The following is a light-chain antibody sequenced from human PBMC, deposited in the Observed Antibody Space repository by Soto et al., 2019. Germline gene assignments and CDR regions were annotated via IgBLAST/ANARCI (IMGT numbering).Light chain of an antibody. CDR1: SGSIASNY. CDR2: GDN. V-gene: IGLV6-57*04. J-gene: IGLJ3*02. Sequence: NFMLTQPPSVSESPGKTVTISCTRTSGSIASNYVQWYQQRPDSAPTTLIYGDNLRPSAVPDRFSGSIDTSSNSASLTISGLKTEDEADYYCQSYGVFGGRTKLTVL. CDR3: QSYGV.